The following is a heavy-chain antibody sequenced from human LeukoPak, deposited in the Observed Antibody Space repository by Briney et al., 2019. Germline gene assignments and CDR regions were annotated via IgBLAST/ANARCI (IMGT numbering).Heavy chain of an antibody. D-gene: IGHD2-15*01. CDR1: GASITSGGYY. Sequence: PSETLSLTCTVSGASITSGGYYWSWIRQHPQRGLEWIGYLYYTGSSFYNPSLKSRVTISVDTSGNQFSLNLNSVTAADTAVYYCATKPGYCSGGSCYSQNGNWFDPWGQGTLVTVSS. CDR2: LYYTGSS. CDR3: ATKPGYCSGGSCYSQNGNWFDP. J-gene: IGHJ5*02. V-gene: IGHV4-31*03.